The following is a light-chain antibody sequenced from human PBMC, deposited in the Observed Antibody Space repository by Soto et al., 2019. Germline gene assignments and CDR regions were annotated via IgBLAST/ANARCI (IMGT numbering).Light chain of an antibody. Sequence: ERVMTQSPATLSVSPGERATLSCRASQSVGSSYLAWYQQKPGQAPRVLIYGTSSRATGIPDRFSGSGSGTDFTLTISRLEPEDFAVYYCQQYTTSSWTFGQGTKVDIK. CDR2: GTS. J-gene: IGKJ1*01. CDR3: QQYTTSSWT. V-gene: IGKV3-20*01. CDR1: QSVGSSY.